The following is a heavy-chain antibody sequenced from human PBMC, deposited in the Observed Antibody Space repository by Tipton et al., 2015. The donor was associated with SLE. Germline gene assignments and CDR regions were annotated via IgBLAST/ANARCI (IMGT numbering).Heavy chain of an antibody. V-gene: IGHV4-34*01. D-gene: IGHD6-13*01. CDR2: INHSGST. CDR1: GFTFSSYW. Sequence: LRLSCAASGFTFSSYWMSWVRQPPGKGLEWIGEINHSGSTNYNPSLKSRVTISVDTSKNQFSLKLSSVTAADTAVYYCARFSKAAAGTDGYFDYWGQGTLVTVSS. CDR3: ARFSKAAAGTDGYFDY. J-gene: IGHJ4*02.